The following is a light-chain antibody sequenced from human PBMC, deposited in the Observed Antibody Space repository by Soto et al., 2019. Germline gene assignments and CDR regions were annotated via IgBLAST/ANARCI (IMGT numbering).Light chain of an antibody. CDR3: QQSYSAPRT. Sequence: DIQVTQSPSSLSASVGDRVTITCRASQSISSYLNWYQLKRGKAPKLLIYAASSLQSGFPSRFSGSGSGTDFTLTISSLQPEDFAIYYCQQSYSAPRTFGQGTKVEIK. CDR1: QSISSY. J-gene: IGKJ1*01. V-gene: IGKV1-39*01. CDR2: AAS.